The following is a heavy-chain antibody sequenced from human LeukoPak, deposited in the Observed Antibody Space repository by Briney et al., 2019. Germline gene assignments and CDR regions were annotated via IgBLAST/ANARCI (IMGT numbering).Heavy chain of an antibody. CDR2: IRYDGSNK. V-gene: IGHV3-30*02. J-gene: IGHJ3*02. CDR1: GFTFNSYG. Sequence: GGSLRLSCAASGFTFNSYGMYWVRQAPGKGLEWVAFIRYDGSNKYYADSVKGRFTISRDNSKNTLYLQMNSLRAEDTAVYYCAKDRHYYDSSDPGAFDIWGQGTMVTVSS. CDR3: AKDRHYYDSSDPGAFDI. D-gene: IGHD3-22*01.